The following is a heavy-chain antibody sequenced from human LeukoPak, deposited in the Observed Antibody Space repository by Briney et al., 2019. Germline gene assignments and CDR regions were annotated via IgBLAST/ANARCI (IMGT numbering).Heavy chain of an antibody. CDR3: ARGDDSSGYYYLKWFDP. J-gene: IGHJ5*02. CDR2: INAGNGNT. Sequence: AXXKVSCKASGYTFTSYAMHWVRQAPGQRLEWLGWINAGNGNTKYSQKFQGRVTITRDTSTSTVYMELSSLRSEDTAVYYCARGDDSSGYYYLKWFDPWGQGTLVTVSS. CDR1: GYTFTSYA. D-gene: IGHD3-22*01. V-gene: IGHV1-3*01.